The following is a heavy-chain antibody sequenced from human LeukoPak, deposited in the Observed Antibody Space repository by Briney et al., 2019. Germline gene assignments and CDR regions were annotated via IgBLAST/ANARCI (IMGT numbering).Heavy chain of an antibody. CDR2: VYHSGGGNK. Sequence: SETLSLTCAVSGGSLSTTSWWVWLRQPPGKGLEWIGEVYHSGGGNKNYNPSLKSRVTMSVDTSKNQFSLKLSSVTAADTAVYYCAREREGLGYYDSSGLDYWGQGTLVTVSS. J-gene: IGHJ4*02. D-gene: IGHD3-22*01. CDR3: AREREGLGYYDSSGLDY. CDR1: GGSLSTTSW. V-gene: IGHV4-4*02.